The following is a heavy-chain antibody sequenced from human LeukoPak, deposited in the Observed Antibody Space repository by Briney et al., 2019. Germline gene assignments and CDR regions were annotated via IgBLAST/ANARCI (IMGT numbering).Heavy chain of an antibody. V-gene: IGHV3-48*03. Sequence: TGGSLRLSCAASGFTFSSYEMNWVRQAPGKGLEWVSYISSSGSTIYYADSVKGRFTISRDNAKNSLYLQMNSLRAEDTAVYYCARGSGWFCFDYWGQGTLVTVSS. CDR3: ARGSGWFCFDY. D-gene: IGHD6-19*01. CDR1: GFTFSSYE. CDR2: ISSSGSTI. J-gene: IGHJ4*02.